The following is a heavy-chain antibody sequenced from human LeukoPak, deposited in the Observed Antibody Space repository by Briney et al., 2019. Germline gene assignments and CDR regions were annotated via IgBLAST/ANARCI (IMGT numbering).Heavy chain of an antibody. V-gene: IGHV3-23*01. CDR1: GFTFGIYS. J-gene: IGHJ4*02. CDR3: AKDSIGVVGHFDY. CDR2: IGHTGSVT. D-gene: IGHD6-19*01. Sequence: GGSLRLSCIGSGFTFGIYSMNWVRHAPGKGLEWVSYIGHTGSVTDYADSVKGRFTISRDNSKNTLYLQMNSLRAEDTAVYYCAKDSIGVVGHFDYWGQGTLVTVSP.